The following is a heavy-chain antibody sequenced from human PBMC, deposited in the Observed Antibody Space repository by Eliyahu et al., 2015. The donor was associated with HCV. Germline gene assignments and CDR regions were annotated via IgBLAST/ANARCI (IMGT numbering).Heavy chain of an antibody. CDR2: ISYSAIET. J-gene: IGHJ4*02. D-gene: IGHD2-15*01. CDR3: AKIRTHXWSAGSCYPDY. V-gene: IGHV3-23*01. CDR1: GFTFSSYA. Sequence: EVQLLESGGGLVQPGGSLRLSCAASGFTFSSYAMSWVRXAPGKGLERVSXISYSAIETYXAAAVKGRFTITRDNSKNTLXXEMNSXRAEDTAVYYCAKIRTHXWSAGSCYPDYWGQGTLVTVSS.